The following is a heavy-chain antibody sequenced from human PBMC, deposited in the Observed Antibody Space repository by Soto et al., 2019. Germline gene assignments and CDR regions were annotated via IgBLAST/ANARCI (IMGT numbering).Heavy chain of an antibody. V-gene: IGHV4-30-2*01. CDR3: ARGYYYDSSGYYYHAFDI. CDR1: GGSISSGGYS. D-gene: IGHD3-22*01. Sequence: QRQLQESGSGLVKPSQTLSLTCAVSGGSISSGGYSWSWIRQPPGKGLEWIGYIYHSGSTYYNPSLKSRVTISVDRSKNQFSLKLSSVTAADTAVYYCARGYYYDSSGYYYHAFDIWGQGTMVTVSS. CDR2: IYHSGST. J-gene: IGHJ3*02.